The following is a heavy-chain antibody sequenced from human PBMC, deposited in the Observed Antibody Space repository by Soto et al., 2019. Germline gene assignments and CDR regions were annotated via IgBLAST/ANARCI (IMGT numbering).Heavy chain of an antibody. CDR2: IYYSGST. J-gene: IGHJ6*03. V-gene: IGHV4-59*08. D-gene: IGHD2-15*01. CDR1: GGSISSYY. CDR3: ARSLGYCSGGSCSTYYYYMDV. Sequence: SETLSLTCTVSGGSISSYYWSWIRQPPGKGLEWIGYIYYSGSTNYNPSLKSRVTISVDTSKNQFSLKPSSVTAADTAVYYCARSLGYCSGGSCSTYYYYMDVWGKGTTVTAP.